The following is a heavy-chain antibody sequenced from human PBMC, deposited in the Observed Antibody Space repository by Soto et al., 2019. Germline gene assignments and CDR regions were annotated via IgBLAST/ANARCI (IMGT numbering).Heavy chain of an antibody. Sequence: ILSLTCADSGGSINSGEYYWTWVRQPPGKGLEWIGNIFHSGSTYYTPSLQSRVTISLDTSKNHFSLKLSSVTPADTAVYYCARDRYYGSGTYYNFYSGMDVWGQGTTVTAP. CDR2: IFHSGST. D-gene: IGHD3-10*01. J-gene: IGHJ6*02. V-gene: IGHV4-30-4*01. CDR3: ARDRYYGSGTYYNFYSGMDV. CDR1: GGSINSGEYY.